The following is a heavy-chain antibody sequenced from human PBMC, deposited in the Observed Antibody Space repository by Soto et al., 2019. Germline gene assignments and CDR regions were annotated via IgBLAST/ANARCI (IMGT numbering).Heavy chain of an antibody. CDR3: ARADYGILTGSYAMDV. CDR2: VSTNGTT. V-gene: IGHV4-4*07. J-gene: IGHJ6*02. CDR1: DDFISSYY. Sequence: PSETLSLTCTVSDDFISSYYWNWIRQPAGKGLEWIGRVSTNGTTNYNPSLKSRVTMSVDTSKNQFSLKLTSVTAADTAVYFCARADYGILTGSYAMDVWGQGTTVTVSS. D-gene: IGHD3-9*01.